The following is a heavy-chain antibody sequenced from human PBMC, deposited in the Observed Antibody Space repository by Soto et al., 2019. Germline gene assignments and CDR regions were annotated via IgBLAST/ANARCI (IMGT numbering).Heavy chain of an antibody. CDR1: GLTFSSYG. CDR2: ISSDGNTK. CDR3: AKEVAVAGDFDY. V-gene: IGHV3-30*18. J-gene: IGHJ4*01. D-gene: IGHD6-19*01. Sequence: QVRLVESGGGVVQPGRSLRLSCVASGLTFSSYGIHWVRQAPGKGLEWVAFISSDGNTKYYADSVKGRFTISRDNSKNTLYLQMDSMRPEDTAVYYCAKEVAVAGDFDYWGHGTLVTVSS.